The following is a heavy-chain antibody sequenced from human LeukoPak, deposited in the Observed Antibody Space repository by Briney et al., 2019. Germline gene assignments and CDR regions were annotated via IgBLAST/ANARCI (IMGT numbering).Heavy chain of an antibody. V-gene: IGHV4-34*01. CDR3: ARGLGEGYPDF. CDR1: GGSFSGFY. D-gene: IGHD5-24*01. CDR2: IKPGGFT. Sequence: SETLSLTSAVHGGSFSGFYWIWMRQPPGKELQWIGEIKPGGFTSYHPSLTSRVTMSEDTSNNQFSLKLTSVTAADTAVYYCARGLGEGYPDFWGPGTLVTVSS. J-gene: IGHJ4*02.